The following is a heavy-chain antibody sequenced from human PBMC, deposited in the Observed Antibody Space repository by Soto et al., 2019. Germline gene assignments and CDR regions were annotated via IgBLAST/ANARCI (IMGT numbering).Heavy chain of an antibody. CDR3: AKDRAGVTMIVVVNYFDY. J-gene: IGHJ4*02. V-gene: IGHV3-23*01. CDR2: ISGSGGST. D-gene: IGHD3-22*01. CDR1: GFTFSSYA. Sequence: GGSLRLSCAASGFTFSSYAMSWVRQAPGKGLEWVSAISGSGGSTYYADSVKGRFTISRDNSKNTLYLQMNSLRAEDTAVYYCAKDRAGVTMIVVVNYFDYWGQGTLVTVSS.